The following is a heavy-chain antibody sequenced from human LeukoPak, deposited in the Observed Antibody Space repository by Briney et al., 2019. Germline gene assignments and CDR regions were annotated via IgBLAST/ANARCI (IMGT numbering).Heavy chain of an antibody. J-gene: IGHJ4*02. CDR1: GFTFSSYA. V-gene: IGHV3-23*01. Sequence: GGSLRLSCAASGFTFSSYAMSWVRQAPGKGLEWVSAISGSGGSTYYADSMKGRFTISRDNSKNTLYLQMNSLRAEDTAVYYCAKHQLVVVPAANDYWGQGTLVTVSS. CDR2: ISGSGGST. D-gene: IGHD2-2*01. CDR3: AKHQLVVVPAANDY.